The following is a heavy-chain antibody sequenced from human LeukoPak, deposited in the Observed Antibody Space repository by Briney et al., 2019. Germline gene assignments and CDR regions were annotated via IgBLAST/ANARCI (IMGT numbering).Heavy chain of an antibody. D-gene: IGHD5-12*01. CDR1: GFTFIDYS. Sequence: GGSLRLSCAASGFTFIDYSMNWVRQAPGKGLEWISYVGISSGNTKYADSVKGRFTISGHSAKNSVFLQMNSLRVEDTAVYYCARDHRYAFDNWGQGTLVTVSS. V-gene: IGHV3-48*04. J-gene: IGHJ4*02. CDR3: ARDHRYAFDN. CDR2: VGISSGNT.